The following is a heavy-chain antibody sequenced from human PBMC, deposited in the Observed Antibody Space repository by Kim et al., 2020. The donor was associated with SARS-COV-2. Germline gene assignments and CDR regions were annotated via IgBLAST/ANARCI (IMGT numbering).Heavy chain of an antibody. J-gene: IGHJ6*03. V-gene: IGHV3-48*03. D-gene: IGHD6-6*01. CDR3: ARSSRPGDYYYYMDV. Sequence: GSVKGRFTIARDNAKNSLYLQMNSLRAEDTAVYYCARSSRPGDYYYYMDVWGKGTTVTVSS.